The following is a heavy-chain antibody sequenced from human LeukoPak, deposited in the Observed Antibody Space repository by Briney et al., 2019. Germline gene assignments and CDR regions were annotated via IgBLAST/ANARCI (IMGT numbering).Heavy chain of an antibody. D-gene: IGHD3-22*01. CDR1: GFTFNNYA. CDR3: ARDHDYDSSGYYPIQADFDY. J-gene: IGHJ4*02. CDR2: ITGTNDAT. V-gene: IGHV3-23*01. Sequence: GGSLRLSCAASGFTFNNYAMTWVRQPPGKGLEWVSTITGTNDATYYAGSVKGRFTISRDSSKNTLYLQMSSLRAEDTAVYYCARDHDYDSSGYYPIQADFDYWGQGTLVTVSS.